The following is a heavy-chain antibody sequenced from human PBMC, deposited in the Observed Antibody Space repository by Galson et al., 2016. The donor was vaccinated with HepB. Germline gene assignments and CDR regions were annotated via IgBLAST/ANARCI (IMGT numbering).Heavy chain of an antibody. J-gene: IGHJ4*02. V-gene: IGHV2-5*02. CDR3: ARRLDSSGEPCLDY. D-gene: IGHD1-26*01. Sequence: PALVKPTQTLTLTCTVSGQSLQDSKVGVGWIRQPPGKAPEWLGIIYWDGDRRYSPSLKNRISIAQDMSKNEVVLTLANVEPGDTGTYYCARRLDSSGEPCLDYWGQGILVTVAS. CDR2: IYWDGDR. CDR1: GQSLQDSKVG.